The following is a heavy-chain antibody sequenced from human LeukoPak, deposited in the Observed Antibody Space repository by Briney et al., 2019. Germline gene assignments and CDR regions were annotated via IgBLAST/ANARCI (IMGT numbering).Heavy chain of an antibody. CDR1: GFTFSSYA. CDR3: AKSGSFSPVYYFDY. D-gene: IGHD1-26*01. V-gene: IGHV3-23*01. J-gene: IGHJ4*02. Sequence: GGSLRLSCAASGFTFSSYAMSWVRQAPGKGPEWVSGISGSGGSTYYADSVKGRFTISRDNSKNTLYLQMNSLRAEDTAVYYCAKSGSFSPVYYFDYWGQGTLVTVSS. CDR2: ISGSGGST.